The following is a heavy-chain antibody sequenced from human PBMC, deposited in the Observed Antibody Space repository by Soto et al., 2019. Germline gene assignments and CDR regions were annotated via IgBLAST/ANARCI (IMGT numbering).Heavy chain of an antibody. CDR2: IYWDDDK. CDR1: GFSLTTRGVG. V-gene: IGHV2-5*02. J-gene: IGHJ5*02. CDR3: AHIPNYYQYDWFDP. D-gene: IGHD3-16*01. Sequence: QITLKESGPTLVKPTQTLTLTCTFSGFSLTTRGVGVGWIRQPPGKALECLAPIYWDDDKRYSPSLHSRLSITEDTSKNQVVLTMTNVDPVDTATYYCAHIPNYYQYDWFDPWGQGTLVSVSA.